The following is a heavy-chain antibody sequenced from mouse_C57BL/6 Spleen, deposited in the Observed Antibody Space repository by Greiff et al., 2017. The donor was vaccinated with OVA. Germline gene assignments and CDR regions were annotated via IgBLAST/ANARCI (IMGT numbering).Heavy chain of an antibody. CDR2: IDPSDSET. D-gene: IGHD1-1*01. J-gene: IGHJ2*01. Sequence: QVQLQQPGAELVRPGSSVKLSCKASGYTFTSYWMHWVKQRPIQGLEWIGNIDPSDSETHYNQKFKDKATLTVDKSSSTAYMQLSSLTSEDSAVYYCARSDYGSSLYYFDYWGQGTTLTVSS. CDR3: ARSDYGSSLYYFDY. CDR1: GYTFTSYW. V-gene: IGHV1-52*01.